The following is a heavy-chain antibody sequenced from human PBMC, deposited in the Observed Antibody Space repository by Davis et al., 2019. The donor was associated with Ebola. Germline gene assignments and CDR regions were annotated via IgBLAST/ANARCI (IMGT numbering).Heavy chain of an antibody. V-gene: IGHV3-7*01. CDR1: GFTFSSYW. CDR2: IKEDGSEQ. CDR3: ARDGKSWFDP. J-gene: IGHJ5*02. Sequence: PGGPLRLSCEASGFTFSSYWMSWVRQAPGKGLEWVANIKEDGSEQYYVDSVKGRFTISRDNAKNSLYLQMNSLRAEDTAVYYCARDGKSWFDPWGQGTLVTVSS.